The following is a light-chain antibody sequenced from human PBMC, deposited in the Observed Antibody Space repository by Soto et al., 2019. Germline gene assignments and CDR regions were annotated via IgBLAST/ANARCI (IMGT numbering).Light chain of an antibody. V-gene: IGKV1-5*03. CDR1: ESGSRW. CDR3: QQYNAYSQA. J-gene: IGKJ1*01. Sequence: DIQMTQSPSTLSASVGDRVTITCRASESGSRWLAWYQQKPGRTPKLLIYQASTLETGVPSRFSGSGSGTEFTLTIRSLQHADFATYYCQQYNAYSQAFGQGNPVEIK. CDR2: QAS.